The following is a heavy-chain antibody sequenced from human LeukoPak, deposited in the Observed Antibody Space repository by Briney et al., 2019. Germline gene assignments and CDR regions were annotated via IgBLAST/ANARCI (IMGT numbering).Heavy chain of an antibody. CDR3: AKGRVVVAATPLY. Sequence: GGSLRISCAASGFTFSSYVMSWVRQAPGKGLEWVSAISGSGGSTYYADSVKGRFTISRDNSKNTLYLQMNSLRAEDAAIYYCAKGRVVVAATPLYWGQGTLVTVSS. D-gene: IGHD2-15*01. CDR2: ISGSGGST. V-gene: IGHV3-23*01. J-gene: IGHJ4*02. CDR1: GFTFSSYV.